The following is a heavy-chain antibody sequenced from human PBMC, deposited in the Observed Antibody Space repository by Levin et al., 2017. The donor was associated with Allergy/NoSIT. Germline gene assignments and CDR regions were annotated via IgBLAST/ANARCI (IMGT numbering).Heavy chain of an antibody. Sequence: GESLKISCAASGFTFSSYGMHWVRQAPGKGLEWVAVISYDGSNKYYADSVKGRFTISRDNSKNTLYLQMNSLRAEDTAVYYCRNSYSSSWYYYYYYMDVWGKGTTVTVSS. CDR1: GFTFSSYG. J-gene: IGHJ6*03. CDR3: RNSYSSSWYYYYYYMDV. CDR2: ISYDGSNK. V-gene: IGHV3-30*03. D-gene: IGHD6-13*01.